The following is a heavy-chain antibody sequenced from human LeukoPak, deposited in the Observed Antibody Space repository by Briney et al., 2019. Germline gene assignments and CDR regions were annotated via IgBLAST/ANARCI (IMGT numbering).Heavy chain of an antibody. Sequence: PGGSLRLSCTASGFTFSDYYMSWIRQAPGKGLEWVSYISSSSSYTKYADSVKGRFTISRDNARNSLYLQMNSLRAEDTAVYYCAGSLRYFDWSTWGQGTLVTVSS. CDR1: GFTFSDYY. CDR2: ISSSSSYT. J-gene: IGHJ5*02. V-gene: IGHV3-11*03. CDR3: AGSLRYFDWST. D-gene: IGHD3-9*01.